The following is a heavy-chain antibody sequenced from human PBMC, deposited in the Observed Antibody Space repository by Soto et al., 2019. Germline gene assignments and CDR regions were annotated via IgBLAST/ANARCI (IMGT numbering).Heavy chain of an antibody. Sequence: EVQLVESGGGLVQPGGSLRLSCAPSGFSFSDHYMEWVRQAPGKGLEWVGRIRNKANSYTTQYAAAVRGRFTLSRDDSKSSLFLQMNSLKTEDTAIYYCARTIMYSAPHYFDYSGQGTLVTVSS. CDR3: ARTIMYSAPHYFDY. J-gene: IGHJ4*02. V-gene: IGHV3-72*01. CDR2: IRNKANSYTT. D-gene: IGHD1-26*01. CDR1: GFSFSDHY.